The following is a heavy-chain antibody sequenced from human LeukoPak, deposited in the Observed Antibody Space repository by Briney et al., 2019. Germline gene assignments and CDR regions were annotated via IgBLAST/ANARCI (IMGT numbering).Heavy chain of an antibody. Sequence: GRSLRLSCAASGFTFSSYGMHWVRQAPGKGLEWVAVISYDGSNKYYVDSVKGRFTISRDNSKNTLYLQMNSLRAEDTAVYYCAKGKATVTTLFGDYWGQGTLVTVSS. CDR2: ISYDGSNK. J-gene: IGHJ4*02. CDR3: AKGKATVTTLFGDY. D-gene: IGHD4-17*01. CDR1: GFTFSSYG. V-gene: IGHV3-30*18.